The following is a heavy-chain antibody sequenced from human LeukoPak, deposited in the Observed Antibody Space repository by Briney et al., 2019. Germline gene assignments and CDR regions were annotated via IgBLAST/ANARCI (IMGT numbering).Heavy chain of an antibody. CDR1: GYTFTNYY. V-gene: IGHV1-2*06. CDR2: INPNSGDT. CDR3: AKSQKGYFDY. J-gene: IGHJ4*02. Sequence: ASVKVSRKASGYTFTNYYIHWVRQAPGQGLEWMGRINPNSGDTNYAQKFQGRVTMTRDTSITTAYMELSGLRSDDTAVYYCAKSQKGYFDYWGQGTLVTVSS.